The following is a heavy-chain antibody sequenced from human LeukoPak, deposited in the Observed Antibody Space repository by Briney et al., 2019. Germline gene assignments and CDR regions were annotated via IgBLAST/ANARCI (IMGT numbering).Heavy chain of an antibody. Sequence: GGSLRLSCAASGFTFSSYGMHWVRQAPGKGLEWVAVIWYDGSNKYYADSVKGRFTISRDNSKNTLYLQMNSLRAKDTAVYYCARAPRSSWLDYWGQGTLVTVSS. J-gene: IGHJ4*02. CDR3: ARAPRSSWLDY. D-gene: IGHD6-13*01. CDR2: IWYDGSNK. V-gene: IGHV3-33*01. CDR1: GFTFSSYG.